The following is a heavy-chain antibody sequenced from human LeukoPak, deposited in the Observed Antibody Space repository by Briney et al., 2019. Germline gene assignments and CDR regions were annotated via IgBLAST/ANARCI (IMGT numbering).Heavy chain of an antibody. V-gene: IGHV1-69*01. CDR3: ARTYYYDSSGLSGAYYFDY. D-gene: IGHD3-22*01. CDR2: IIPIFGTA. Sequence: ASVKVSCKASGGTFSSYAISWVRQAPGQGLEWMGGIIPIFGTANYAQKFQGRVTITADESTSTAYMELSSLRSEDTAEYYCARTYYYDSSGLSGAYYFDYWGQGTLVTVSS. CDR1: GGTFSSYA. J-gene: IGHJ4*02.